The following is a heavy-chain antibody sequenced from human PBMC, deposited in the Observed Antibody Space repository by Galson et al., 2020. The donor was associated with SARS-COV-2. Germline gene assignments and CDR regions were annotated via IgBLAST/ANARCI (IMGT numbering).Heavy chain of an antibody. CDR1: RFRLNIYA. D-gene: IGHD2-15*01. CDR3: AKDQCSGGVCYDAFDI. V-gene: IGHV3-23*01. J-gene: IGHJ3*02. CDR2: VSANGETT. Sequence: GESLKIPCAAPRFRLNIYAMRWVRQSPGKGLEWVSGVSANGETTHYADSVKGRLTLSRDNSKNMLYLHMNSLRDDDTATYFCAKDQCSGGVCYDAFDIWGEGTAVTVSS.